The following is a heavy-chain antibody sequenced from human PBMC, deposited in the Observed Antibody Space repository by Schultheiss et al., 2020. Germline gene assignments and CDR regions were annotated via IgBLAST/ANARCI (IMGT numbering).Heavy chain of an antibody. CDR1: GFTFSSYEM. D-gene: IGHD2-2*01. CDR2: IYHSGST. J-gene: IGHJ4*02. CDR3: ARHPGLYCSSTSCYRPYYFDY. Sequence: GSLRLSCAASGFTFSSYEMNWVRQAPGKGLEWIGEIYHSGSTNYNPSLKSRVTISVDKSKNQFSLKLSSVTAADTAVYYCARHPGLYCSSTSCYRPYYFDYWGQGTLGTVSS. V-gene: IGHV4-4*02.